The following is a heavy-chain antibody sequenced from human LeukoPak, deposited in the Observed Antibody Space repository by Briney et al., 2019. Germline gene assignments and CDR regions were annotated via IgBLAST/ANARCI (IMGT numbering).Heavy chain of an antibody. CDR3: ARGPRTKVGRYFDL. CDR2: INPSGGST. J-gene: IGHJ2*01. V-gene: IGHV1-46*01. Sequence: GASVKVSCKASGYTFTSYYMHLVRQAAGQGLEWMGIINPSGGSTSYAQKFQGRVTMTRDTSTSTVYMKLSSVTAADTAVYYCARGPRTKVGRYFDLWGRGTLVTVSS. CDR1: GYTFTSYY. D-gene: IGHD3-3*01.